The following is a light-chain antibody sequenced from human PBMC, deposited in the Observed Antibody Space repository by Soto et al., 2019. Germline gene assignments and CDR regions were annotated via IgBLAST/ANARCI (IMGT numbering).Light chain of an antibody. J-gene: IGKJ1*01. CDR3: PQSSSTPRT. V-gene: IGKV1-39*01. CDR2: AAS. Sequence: DVQMTQSPSSLSASVGDRVTIXXRASQSMSSYVNGDQQKPGKAPKIXRDAASSLQRGGPSRFSGSGSGTDFTLTISSLQPEDFATYYCPQSSSTPRTFGQGTKVDIK. CDR1: QSMSSY.